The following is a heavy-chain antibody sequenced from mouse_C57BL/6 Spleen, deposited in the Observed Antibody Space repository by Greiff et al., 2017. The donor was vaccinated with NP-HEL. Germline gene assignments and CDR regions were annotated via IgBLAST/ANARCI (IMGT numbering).Heavy chain of an antibody. CDR1: GYTFTSYW. J-gene: IGHJ3*01. CDR2: IHPNSGST. Sequence: QVQLKQPGAELVKPGASVKLSCKASGYTFTSYWMHWVKQRPGQGLEWIGMIHPNSGSTNYNEKFKSKATLTVDKSSSTAYMQLSSLTSEDSAVYYCARDSSGYGFAYWGQGTLVTVSA. V-gene: IGHV1-64*01. CDR3: ARDSSGYGFAY. D-gene: IGHD3-2*02.